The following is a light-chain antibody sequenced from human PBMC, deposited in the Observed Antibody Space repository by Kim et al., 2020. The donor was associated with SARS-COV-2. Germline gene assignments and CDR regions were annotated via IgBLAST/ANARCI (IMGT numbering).Light chain of an antibody. CDR1: SLRSYY. CDR3: NSRESKDNVV. Sequence: SSELTQDPAVSVALGQTVRVTCQGDSLRSYYATWYQQKPGQAPILVIYGKNNRPSGIPDRFSGSRSGNTASLTITGTQAGDEADYYCNSRESKDNVVLGG. CDR2: GKN. V-gene: IGLV3-19*01. J-gene: IGLJ2*01.